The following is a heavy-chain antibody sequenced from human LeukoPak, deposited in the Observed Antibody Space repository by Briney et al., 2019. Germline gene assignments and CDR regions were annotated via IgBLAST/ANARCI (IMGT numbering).Heavy chain of an antibody. CDR1: GGSINSYY. J-gene: IGHJ6*03. D-gene: IGHD2-2*01. CDR2: IYYSGST. CDR3: ARVPKIVVPAAILYYYYMDV. V-gene: IGHV4-59*01. Sequence: PSETLSLTCTVAGGSINSYYWSWIRQPPGKGLEWIGYIYYSGSTNYNPSLKSRVTISVDTSKNQFSLKLSSVTAADTAVYYCARVPKIVVPAAILYYYYMDVWGKGTTVTVSS.